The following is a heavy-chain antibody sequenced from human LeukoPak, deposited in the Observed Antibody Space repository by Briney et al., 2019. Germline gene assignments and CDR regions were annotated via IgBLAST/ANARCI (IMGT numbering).Heavy chain of an antibody. Sequence: GGSLRLSCAASGFTFDDYGMSWVRQAPGKGLEWVSYISSSGSTIYYADSVKGRFTISRDNAKNSLYLQMNSLKTEDTAVYYCARVFSVAVAHFDYWGQGTLVTVSS. CDR3: ARVFSVAVAHFDY. CDR1: GFTFDDYG. CDR2: ISSSGSTI. J-gene: IGHJ4*02. D-gene: IGHD6-19*01. V-gene: IGHV3-11*01.